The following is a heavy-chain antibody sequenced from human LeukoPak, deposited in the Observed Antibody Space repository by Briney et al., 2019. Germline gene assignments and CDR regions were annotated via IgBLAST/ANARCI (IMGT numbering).Heavy chain of an antibody. CDR1: GGTFSSYA. CDR3: ARAIRPYYYDSSGYYYPGDDAFDI. CDR2: ISAYNGNT. V-gene: IGHV1-18*01. J-gene: IGHJ3*02. D-gene: IGHD3-22*01. Sequence: ASVKVSCKASGGTFSSYAISWVRQAPGQGLEWMGWISAYNGNTNYAQNLQGRVTMTTDTSTSTAYMELRSLRSDDTAVYYCARAIRPYYYDSSGYYYPGDDAFDIWGQGTMVTVSS.